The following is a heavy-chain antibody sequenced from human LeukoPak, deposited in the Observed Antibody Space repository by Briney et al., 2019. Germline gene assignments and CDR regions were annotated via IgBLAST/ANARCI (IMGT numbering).Heavy chain of an antibody. CDR2: INPNSGGT. J-gene: IGHJ4*02. Sequence: ASVKVSCKASGYTFTGYYMHWVRQAPGQGLEWMGWINPNSGGTNYAQKFQGRVTMTRDTSISTAYMELSRLRSDDTAVYYCARTLVGATKSSFDYWGQGTLVTVSS. D-gene: IGHD1-26*01. V-gene: IGHV1-2*02. CDR1: GYTFTGYY. CDR3: ARTLVGATKSSFDY.